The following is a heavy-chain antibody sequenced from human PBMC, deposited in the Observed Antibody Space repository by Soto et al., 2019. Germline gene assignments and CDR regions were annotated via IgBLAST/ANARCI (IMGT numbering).Heavy chain of an antibody. CDR3: ARDSTEYSSSPQGWFDP. D-gene: IGHD6-6*01. V-gene: IGHV4-31*03. CDR2: IYYSGST. J-gene: IGHJ5*02. Sequence: SETPSLTCTVSGGSISSGGYYWSLIRQHPGKGLEWIGYIYYSGSTYYNPSLKSRVTISVDTSKNQFSLKLSSVTAADTAVYYCARDSTEYSSSPQGWFDPWGQGTLVTVSS. CDR1: GGSISSGGYY.